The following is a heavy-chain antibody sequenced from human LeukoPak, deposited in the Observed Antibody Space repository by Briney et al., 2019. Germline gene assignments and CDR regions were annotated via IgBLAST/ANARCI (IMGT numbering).Heavy chain of an antibody. CDR3: ATRGADNWSGGGYFDY. Sequence: GGSLRLSCAASGFTVNGNYMTWVRQAPEKGLEWVSLIYSGGSTYYADSVKGRFTISRDNSKNTLYIQMNRLRAEDTGVYYCATRGADNWSGGGYFDYWGQGSLVTVSS. J-gene: IGHJ4*02. CDR1: GFTVNGNY. V-gene: IGHV3-53*01. D-gene: IGHD1-1*01. CDR2: IYSGGST.